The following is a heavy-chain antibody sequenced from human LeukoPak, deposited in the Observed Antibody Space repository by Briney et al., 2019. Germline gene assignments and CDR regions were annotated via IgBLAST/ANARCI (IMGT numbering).Heavy chain of an antibody. V-gene: IGHV3-33*06. CDR3: AKTFGTRTNDYFYMDV. J-gene: IGHJ6*03. Sequence: PGGSLRLSCAASGFSGYGIHWVRQAPGKGLEWVALIWYDGSNKYYADSVRGRFTISRDNSENTVYLQMSSLRAEDTAVYSCAKTFGTRTNDYFYMDVWGKGTTVTVSS. D-gene: IGHD1-14*01. CDR2: IWYDGSNK. CDR1: GFSGYG.